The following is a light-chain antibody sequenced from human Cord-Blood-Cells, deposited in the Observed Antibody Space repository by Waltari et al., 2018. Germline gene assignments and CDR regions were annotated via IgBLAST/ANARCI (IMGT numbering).Light chain of an antibody. Sequence: QSALTQPASVSGSPGQSITISCTGTSSDVGSYNLVSWYQQHPGKAPKLMIYEGSKRPSGGSNRFSGSKSGNTASLTSSGLQAEDEADYYCCSYAGSRVFGGGTKLTVL. J-gene: IGLJ3*02. V-gene: IGLV2-23*01. CDR1: SSDVGSYNL. CDR2: EGS. CDR3: CSYAGSRV.